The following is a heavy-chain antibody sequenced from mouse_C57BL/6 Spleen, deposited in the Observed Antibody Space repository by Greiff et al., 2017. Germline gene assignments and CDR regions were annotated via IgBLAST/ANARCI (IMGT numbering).Heavy chain of an antibody. CDR2: INPSSGYT. CDR3: ARNEYDEDYAMDD. V-gene: IGHV1-7*01. J-gene: IGHJ4*01. Sequence: VQLQQSGAELAKPGASVKLSCKASGYTFTSYWMHWVKQRPGQGLEWIGYINPSSGYTKYNQKFKDKATLTADKSSSKAYMQLSSLTYEDSAVYYCARNEYDEDYAMDDWGQGTSVTVSS. CDR1: GYTFTSYW. D-gene: IGHD2-4*01.